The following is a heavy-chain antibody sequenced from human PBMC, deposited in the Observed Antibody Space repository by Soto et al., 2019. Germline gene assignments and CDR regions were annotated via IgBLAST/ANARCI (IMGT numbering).Heavy chain of an antibody. V-gene: IGHV3-64D*06. J-gene: IGHJ6*02. CDR1: GFIFSRYA. D-gene: IGHD3-9*01. Sequence: GARRVSCSASGFIFSRYAMHWGRQAPGKGREYVSAISSNGGSTYYADSVKGRFTISRDNSKNTLYLQMSSLRAEDTAVYYCVKDGDYDILTGYLTARYYYYGMDVWGQGTTVTVSS. CDR2: ISSNGGST. CDR3: VKDGDYDILTGYLTARYYYYGMDV.